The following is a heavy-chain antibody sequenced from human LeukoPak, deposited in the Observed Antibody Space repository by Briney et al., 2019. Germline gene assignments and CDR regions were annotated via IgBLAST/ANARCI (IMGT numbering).Heavy chain of an antibody. V-gene: IGHV3-21*01. CDR2: ISSSSSYI. J-gene: IGHJ6*03. D-gene: IGHD3-10*01. CDR1: GFTFSSYS. CDR3: ARVYRFGEATTRYYYMDV. Sequence: GGSLRLSCAASGFTFSSYSMNWVRQAPGKGLEWVSSISSSSSYIYYADSVKGRFTISRDNAKNSLYLQMNSLRAEDTAVYYCARVYRFGEATTRYYYMDVWGKGTTVTVSS.